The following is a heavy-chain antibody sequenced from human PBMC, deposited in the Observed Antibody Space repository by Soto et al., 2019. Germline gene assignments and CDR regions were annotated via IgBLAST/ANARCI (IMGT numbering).Heavy chain of an antibody. Sequence: QVQLVESGGGVVQPGRSLRLSCAASGFTFSSYGMHWVRQAPGKGLECVAVIWYDGSNKYYADSVKGRFTISRDNSKNTLYLQMNSLRAEDTAVYYCGRVRRYWGSDAFDIWGQGTMVTVSS. J-gene: IGHJ3*02. CDR2: IWYDGSNK. D-gene: IGHD7-27*01. V-gene: IGHV3-33*01. CDR3: GRVRRYWGSDAFDI. CDR1: GFTFSSYG.